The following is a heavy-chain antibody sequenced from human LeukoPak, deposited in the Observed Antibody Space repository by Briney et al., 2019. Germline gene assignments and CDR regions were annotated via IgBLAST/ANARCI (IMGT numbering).Heavy chain of an antibody. V-gene: IGHV4-39*01. CDR2: IYYSGST. CDR3: ARTRYYYNSRSYGAPYYFDY. CDR1: GDSISLSFYY. D-gene: IGHD3-10*01. J-gene: IGHJ4*02. Sequence: SETLSLTCSVSGDSISLSFYYWGWIRQPPGKGPERIGSIYYSGSTYYNPSLKSRVTISVDTSKNQFSLKLSSVTAADTAVYYCARTRYYYNSRSYGAPYYFDYWGQGTLVTVSS.